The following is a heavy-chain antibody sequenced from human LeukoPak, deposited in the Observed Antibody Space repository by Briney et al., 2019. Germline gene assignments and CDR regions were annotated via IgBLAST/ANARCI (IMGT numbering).Heavy chain of an antibody. CDR3: ASLITIFGVADIDY. V-gene: IGHV3-30-3*01. CDR2: ISYDGSNK. J-gene: IGHJ4*02. Sequence: QAGGSLRLSCAASGFTFSSYAMHWVRQAPGKGLEWVAVISYDGSNKYYADSVKGRFTISRGNSKNTLYLQMNSLRAEDTAVYYCASLITIFGVADIDYWGQGTLVTVSS. D-gene: IGHD3-3*01. CDR1: GFTFSSYA.